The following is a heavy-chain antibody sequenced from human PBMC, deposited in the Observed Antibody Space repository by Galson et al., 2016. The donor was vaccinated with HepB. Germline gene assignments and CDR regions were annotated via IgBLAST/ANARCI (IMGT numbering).Heavy chain of an antibody. Sequence: SETLSLTCTVSGGSIGSFYWSWIRQPPGKRMEWIGHIYYTGGTDYSPSLRSRVSMSVDESRNQISLKLKSSTAADTAVYFCARHFGRRNWFDPWGQGTLVIVSS. CDR3: ARHFGRRNWFDP. V-gene: IGHV4-59*08. CDR1: GGSIGSFY. D-gene: IGHD3-10*01. CDR2: IYYTGGT. J-gene: IGHJ5*02.